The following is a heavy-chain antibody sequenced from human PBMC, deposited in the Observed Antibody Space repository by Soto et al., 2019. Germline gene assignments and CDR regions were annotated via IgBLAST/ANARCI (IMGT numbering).Heavy chain of an antibody. CDR2: VNPIVSMS. D-gene: IGHD3-10*01. CDR3: ASSYGSGYRAFDY. J-gene: IGHJ4*02. CDR1: GDTFNFYS. Sequence: QVQLVQSGAEVKRPGSSVKVSCKASGDTFNFYSINWVRQAPGVGLEWMGRVNPIVSMSNYAQKFQGRVTMPADKSPRTAYMELSSLGSEDTAIYYCASSYGSGYRAFDYWGQGALVTVSS. V-gene: IGHV1-69*02.